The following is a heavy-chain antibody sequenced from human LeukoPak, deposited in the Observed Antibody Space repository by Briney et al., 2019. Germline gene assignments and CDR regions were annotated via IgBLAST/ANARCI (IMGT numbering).Heavy chain of an antibody. J-gene: IGHJ4*02. CDR1: GFTFYNYA. V-gene: IGHV3-23*01. CDR2: TSGTGGSP. CDR3: AKGVVVAGRGYYFDF. D-gene: IGHD2-15*01. Sequence: GGSLRLSCVASGFTFYNYAMGWVRQAPGKGLEWVSSTSGTGGSPYSADSVKGRFTISRDNSNNTLYLQLNSLRAEDTAVYFCAKGVVVAGRGYYFDFWGQGTPVTVSS.